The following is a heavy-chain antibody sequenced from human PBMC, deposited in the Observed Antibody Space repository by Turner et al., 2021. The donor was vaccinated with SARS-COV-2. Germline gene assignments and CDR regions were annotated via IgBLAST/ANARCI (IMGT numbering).Heavy chain of an antibody. CDR3: ARGDVPRKSGVV. CDR1: GGSLSSYY. Sequence: QFQLQQWDAGQLKPSETVSLVGAVNGGSLSSYYWTWIRQAPGKGLEWIGEVHPYGTTYYTQSLKGRVSMSVDTSKNQFYLQLNSVTAADTAVYYCARGDVPRKSGVVWGQGTTVTVSS. CDR2: VHPYGTT. J-gene: IGHJ4*02. D-gene: IGHD3-3*01. V-gene: IGHV4-34*01.